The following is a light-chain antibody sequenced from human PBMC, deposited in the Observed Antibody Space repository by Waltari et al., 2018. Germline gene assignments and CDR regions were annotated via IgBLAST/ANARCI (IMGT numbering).Light chain of an antibody. CDR3: CSYTAGSTWV. CDR2: EGS. CDR1: SSDVGSYNL. J-gene: IGLJ3*02. V-gene: IGLV2-23*01. Sequence: QYALTQPASVSGSPGKSITISCTGTSSDVGSYNLVTWYQQHPGKAPNLMLYEGSKRPSGVSNRFSGSKSGNTASLTISGLQAEDEADYYCCSYTAGSTWVFGGGTKLTVL.